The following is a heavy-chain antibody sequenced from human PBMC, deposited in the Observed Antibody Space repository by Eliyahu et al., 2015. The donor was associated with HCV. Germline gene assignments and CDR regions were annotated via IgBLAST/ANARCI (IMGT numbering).Heavy chain of an antibody. CDR1: GFTFXTYG. Sequence: QVQLVESGGGVVQPGRSLRLSCAASGFTFXTYGMHWVRQAPGEGLEWVAVIWYDGSNQYYADSVKGRFTISRDNSKNTLYLQMHSLTADDTAVYYCARDRTPRRVQAFDYWGQGTLVTVSS. V-gene: IGHV3-33*08. J-gene: IGHJ4*02. D-gene: IGHD3-10*01. CDR2: IWYDGSNQ. CDR3: ARDRTPRRVQAFDY.